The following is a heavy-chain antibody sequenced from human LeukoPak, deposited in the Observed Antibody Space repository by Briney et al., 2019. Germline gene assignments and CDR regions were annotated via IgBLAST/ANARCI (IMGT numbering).Heavy chain of an antibody. V-gene: IGHV3-30*02. CDR1: GFTFSSYG. CDR2: IRYDGSDK. CDR3: AKANRGSYYGLGDYFDY. D-gene: IGHD1-26*01. J-gene: IGHJ4*02. Sequence: GGSLRLSCSASGFTFSSYGMHWVLQAPGKGLVWVAFIRYDGSDKYYAESVKGRFTISRDNSKNTLYLQMNSLRTEDTAVYYCAKANRGSYYGLGDYFDYWGQGTLVTVSS.